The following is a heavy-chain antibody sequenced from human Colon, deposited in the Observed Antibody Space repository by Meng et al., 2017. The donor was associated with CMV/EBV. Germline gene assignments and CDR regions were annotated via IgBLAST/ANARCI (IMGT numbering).Heavy chain of an antibody. Sequence: GESLKISCAASGFTFSSYSMNWVRQAPGKGLEWVSSISSSSSYIYYADSVKGRFTISRDNAKNSLYLQMNSLRAEDTAVYYCAKTWRYCSSTSCYRHQDWFDPWGRGTLVTVSS. CDR2: ISSSSSYI. V-gene: IGHV3-21*01. CDR1: GFTFSSYS. D-gene: IGHD2-2*02. CDR3: AKTWRYCSSTSCYRHQDWFDP. J-gene: IGHJ5*02.